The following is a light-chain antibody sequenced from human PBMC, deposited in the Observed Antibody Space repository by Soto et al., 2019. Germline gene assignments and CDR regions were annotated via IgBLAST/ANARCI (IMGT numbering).Light chain of an antibody. V-gene: IGLV2-11*01. CDR3: AAWDDSLNVLV. CDR1: SSDVGGFNS. Sequence: QSVLTQPRSVSGSPGQSVTISCTGTSSDVGGFNSVSWYQQHPGKAPKLMIYDVNKRPSGVPGRFSGSKSGTSASLAISGLQSDDETQYYCAAWDDSLNVLVFGGGTKLTVL. J-gene: IGLJ2*01. CDR2: DVN.